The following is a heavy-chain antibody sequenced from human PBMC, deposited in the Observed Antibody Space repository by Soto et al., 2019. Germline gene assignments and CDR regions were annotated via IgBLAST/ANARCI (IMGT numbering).Heavy chain of an antibody. CDR1: GFSLTTTGVG. CDR3: ALGIAARPFDS. V-gene: IGHV2-5*02. CDR2: IYWDDDE. J-gene: IGHJ4*02. Sequence: QISLKESGPALVKPTQPLTLTCSFSGFSLTTTGVGVGWIRQPPGKALEWLALIYWDDDERYNPSLKNRLTITKDTSKNLVVLTMTNVVPVDTATYYCALGIAARPFDSWGQGTLVTVSS. D-gene: IGHD6-6*01.